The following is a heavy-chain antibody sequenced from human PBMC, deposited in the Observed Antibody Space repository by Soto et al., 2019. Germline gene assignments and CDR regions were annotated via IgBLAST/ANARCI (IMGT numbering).Heavy chain of an antibody. Sequence: QMQLVQSGPEVKKPGTSVKVSCKASGFTFTSSAMQWVRQARGQRLEWIGWIVVGSGNTNYAQKLQEXVTIPRXXSTSTAYMELSSLRSEDTAVYYCAAEGTVTTGMDVWGQGTTVTVSS. CDR2: IVVGSGNT. CDR3: AAEGTVTTGMDV. D-gene: IGHD4-17*01. J-gene: IGHJ6*02. V-gene: IGHV1-58*02. CDR1: GFTFTSSA.